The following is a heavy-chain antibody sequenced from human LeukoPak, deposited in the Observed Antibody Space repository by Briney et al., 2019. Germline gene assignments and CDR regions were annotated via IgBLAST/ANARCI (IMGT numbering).Heavy chain of an antibody. V-gene: IGHV1-2*02. CDR1: GYTFTGYY. CDR2: INPNSGGT. D-gene: IGHD1-26*01. Sequence: GASVKVSCKASGYTFTGYYMHWVRQAPGQGLEWMGWINPNSGGTNYAQKFQGRVTMTRDTHISTAYMELSRLRSDDTAVYYCARDLLGATLYFDYWGQGTLVTVSS. J-gene: IGHJ4*02. CDR3: ARDLLGATLYFDY.